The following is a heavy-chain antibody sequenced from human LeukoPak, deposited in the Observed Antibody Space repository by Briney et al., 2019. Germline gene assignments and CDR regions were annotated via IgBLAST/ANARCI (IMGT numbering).Heavy chain of an antibody. CDR3: ARGYSSGWYKFDY. V-gene: IGHV3-53*01. CDR1: GFTVSSNY. D-gene: IGHD6-19*01. Sequence: PGGSLRLSCAASGFTVSSNYMSWVRQAPGKGLEWVSVIYSGGSTYYADSVKGRFTISRDNSKNTLYLQMNSLRAEDTAVYYCARGYSSGWYKFDYWGQGTLVTVSS. CDR2: IYSGGST. J-gene: IGHJ4*02.